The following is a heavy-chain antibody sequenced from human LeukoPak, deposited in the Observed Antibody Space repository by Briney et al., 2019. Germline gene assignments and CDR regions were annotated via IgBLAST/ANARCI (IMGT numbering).Heavy chain of an antibody. Sequence: ASVKVSCKASGYTFTNYGVSWVRQAPGQGLEWMGWISADNGDTNYAQNLQGRVTVTTDTSTSTAYMELRSLRSDDTAVYYCARDSGSYHNRYYFDYWGQGTLVTVSS. CDR1: GYTFTNYG. V-gene: IGHV1-18*01. D-gene: IGHD1-26*01. J-gene: IGHJ4*02. CDR3: ARDSGSYHNRYYFDY. CDR2: ISADNGDT.